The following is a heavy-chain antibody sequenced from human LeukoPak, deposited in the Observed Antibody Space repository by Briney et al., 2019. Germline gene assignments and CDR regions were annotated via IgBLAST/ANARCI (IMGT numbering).Heavy chain of an antibody. D-gene: IGHD4-17*01. CDR3: ATLPGGVTTPNPS. J-gene: IGHJ5*02. CDR1: GGSISSGRYY. V-gene: IGHV4-61*02. CDR2: VSTSGST. Sequence: SETLSLTCSVSGGSISSGRYYWSWIRQTAGKGLEWIGRVSTSGSTNYNPSLKSRVTISLDTSKNQFSLKLTSVTAADTAVYYCATLPGGVTTPNPSWGQGTLVIVSS.